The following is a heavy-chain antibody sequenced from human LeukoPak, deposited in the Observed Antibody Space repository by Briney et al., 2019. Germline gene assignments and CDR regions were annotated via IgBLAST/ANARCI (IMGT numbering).Heavy chain of an antibody. J-gene: IGHJ4*02. CDR1: GFSISTYW. D-gene: IGHD4-17*01. Sequence: GGSLRLSCAASGFSISTYWMSWVRQGPGKGLEWVASINPDGSAKRYVDSVQGRFTISRGNAKNSLYLQMNSLSAEDTALFYCARLFGGVTTFDYWGQGTLVTVSS. CDR3: ARLFGGVTTFDY. V-gene: IGHV3-7*01. CDR2: INPDGSAK.